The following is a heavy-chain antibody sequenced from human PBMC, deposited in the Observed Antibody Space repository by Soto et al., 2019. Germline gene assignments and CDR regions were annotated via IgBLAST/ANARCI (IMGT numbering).Heavy chain of an antibody. V-gene: IGHV4-4*02. CDR1: GGSISSSNW. CDR3: ARDKRTRTGNYGMQV. CDR2: IYHSGST. J-gene: IGHJ6*02. Sequence: QVQLQASGPGVVKPSGTLSLTCAVSGGSISSSNWSSWVRQPPGKGLAWIGEIYHSGSTNYNPSLKSRVTIAVNKSKTEVSLKLSAVTAADTAVYYCARDKRTRTGNYGMQVSGQGTTVTVCS.